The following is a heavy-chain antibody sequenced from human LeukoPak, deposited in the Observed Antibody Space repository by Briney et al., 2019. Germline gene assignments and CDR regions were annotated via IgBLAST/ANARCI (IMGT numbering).Heavy chain of an antibody. V-gene: IGHV4-59*08. Sequence: SEPLSLTCSVSGGSITGFYWSWIRQPPGQGLEWIGYIHSNGGTNYNPSLKSRLTMSVDTSKNQFSLNLNSVTAADMAVYYCARHVSGIFGSRGDFDSWGQGTLVTVSS. J-gene: IGHJ4*02. D-gene: IGHD3-10*01. CDR3: ARHVSGIFGSRGDFDS. CDR2: IHSNGGT. CDR1: GGSITGFY.